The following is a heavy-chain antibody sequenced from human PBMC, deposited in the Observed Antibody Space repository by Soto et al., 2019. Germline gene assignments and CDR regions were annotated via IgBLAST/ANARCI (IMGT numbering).Heavy chain of an antibody. CDR2: IIPILGIA. CDR3: ASSTENYEILTGYYNDYYYYYMDV. Sequence: QVQLMQSGAEVKKPGSSVKVSCKASGGTFSSYTISWVRQAPGQGLEWMGRIIPILGIANYAQKFQGRVTITADKSTSTAYMELSSLRSEDTAVYYCASSTENYEILTGYYNDYYYYYMDVWGKGTTVTVSS. V-gene: IGHV1-69*02. J-gene: IGHJ6*03. CDR1: GGTFSSYT. D-gene: IGHD3-9*01.